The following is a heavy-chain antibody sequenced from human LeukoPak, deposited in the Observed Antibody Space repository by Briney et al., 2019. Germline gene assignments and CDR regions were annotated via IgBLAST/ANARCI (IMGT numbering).Heavy chain of an antibody. Sequence: PGGSLRLSCAASGFTFNSYSMNWVRQAPGKGLEWVSSLSSSSSYIYYADSVKGRFTISRDNAKSSLYLQMNSLRAEDTAVYYCARVKYGSGSYYNYRNNWFDPWGQGTLVTVSS. J-gene: IGHJ5*02. CDR3: ARVKYGSGSYYNYRNNWFDP. D-gene: IGHD3-10*01. CDR2: LSSSSSYI. CDR1: GFTFNSYS. V-gene: IGHV3-21*01.